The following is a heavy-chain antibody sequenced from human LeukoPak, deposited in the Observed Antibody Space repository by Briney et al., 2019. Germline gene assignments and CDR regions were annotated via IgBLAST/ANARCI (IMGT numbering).Heavy chain of an antibody. Sequence: PSETLSLTCAVYGGSFTNYYWSWIRQPPGKGLEWIGEIDHSGSTNYSPSLKSRVSISIDTSKNQFSLKVGSVTAADTAVYYCARTVPRRTTVAPAHLDYWGQGIQVTVSS. D-gene: IGHD4-11*01. CDR2: IDHSGST. CDR3: ARTVPRRTTVAPAHLDY. J-gene: IGHJ4*02. CDR1: GGSFTNYY. V-gene: IGHV4-34*01.